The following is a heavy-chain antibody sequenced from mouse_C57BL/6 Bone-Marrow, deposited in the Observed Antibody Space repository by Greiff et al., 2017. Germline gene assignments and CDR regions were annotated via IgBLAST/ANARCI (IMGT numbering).Heavy chain of an antibody. V-gene: IGHV1-26*01. CDR2: INPNNGGT. CDR3: ARWDGYGAMDY. CDR1: GYTFTDYY. Sequence: VQLQQSGPELVKPGASVKISCKASGYTFTDYYMNWVKQSHGKSLEWIGDINPNNGGTSYNQKFKGKATLTVDKSSSTAYMELRSLTSEDAAVYYCARWDGYGAMDYWGQGTSVTVSS. D-gene: IGHD2-2*01. J-gene: IGHJ4*01.